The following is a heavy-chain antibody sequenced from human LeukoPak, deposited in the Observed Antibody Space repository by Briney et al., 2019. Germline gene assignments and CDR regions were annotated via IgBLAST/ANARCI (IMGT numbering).Heavy chain of an antibody. Sequence: GRSLRLSCAASGFTFSSYGMHWVRQAPGKGLEWVAVISYDGSNKYYADSVKGRFTISRDNSKNTLYLQMNSLRAEDTAVYYCAKDSNYYDSSGYHGYFDCWGQGTLVTVSS. CDR2: ISYDGSNK. CDR1: GFTFSSYG. D-gene: IGHD3-22*01. CDR3: AKDSNYYDSSGYHGYFDC. J-gene: IGHJ4*02. V-gene: IGHV3-30*18.